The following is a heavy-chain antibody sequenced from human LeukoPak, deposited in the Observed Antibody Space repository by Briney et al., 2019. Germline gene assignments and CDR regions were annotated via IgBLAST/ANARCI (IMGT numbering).Heavy chain of an antibody. Sequence: PSETLSLTCTVSGGSISSSSYYWGWIRQPPGKGLEWIGSIYYSGSTYYNPSLKSRVTISVDRSKNQFSLKLNSMTAADTAIYYCARHDRSIVRGIIGPWGQGTLVAVSS. CDR2: IYYSGST. V-gene: IGHV4-39*01. D-gene: IGHD3-10*02. J-gene: IGHJ1*01. CDR1: GGSISSSSYY. CDR3: ARHDRSIVRGIIGP.